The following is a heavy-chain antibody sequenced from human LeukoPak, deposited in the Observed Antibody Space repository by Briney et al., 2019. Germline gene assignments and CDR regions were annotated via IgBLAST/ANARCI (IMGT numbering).Heavy chain of an antibody. J-gene: IGHJ4*02. D-gene: IGHD3-16*02. CDR2: ISSRGVAT. V-gene: IGHV3-23*01. CDR1: GVTFSSYA. CDR3: ARGVDVWENNRQYYFDY. Sequence: GGSLRLSCAASGVTFSSYAMSWVRQAPGKGLEWVSSISSRGVATYYADSVKGRFTISRDNSKNTLCLQMNGLRAEDTALYYCARGVDVWENNRQYYFDYWGQGTLVTVSS.